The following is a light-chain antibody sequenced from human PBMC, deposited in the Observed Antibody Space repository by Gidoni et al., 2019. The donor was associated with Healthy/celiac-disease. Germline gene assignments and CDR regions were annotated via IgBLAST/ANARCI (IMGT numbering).Light chain of an antibody. J-gene: IGLJ2*01. Sequence: SYDLTQPPSVSSPPGQTASITCSGDKLGDKYACWYQQKPGQSHVLVIYKDSKRPSGIPERFSGSNSGNTATLTISGTQAMDEADYYCQAWDSSNVVFGGGTKLTVL. CDR2: KDS. CDR1: KLGDKY. V-gene: IGLV3-1*01. CDR3: QAWDSSNVV.